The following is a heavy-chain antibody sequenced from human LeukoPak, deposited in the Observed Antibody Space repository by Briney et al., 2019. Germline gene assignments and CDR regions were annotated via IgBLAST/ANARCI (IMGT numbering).Heavy chain of an antibody. CDR1: GFTSSAHA. J-gene: IGHJ4*02. CDR3: ARQMTPHGNFDY. CDR2: IGTGGDT. Sequence: SGGSLRLSCAASGFTSSAHAMHWVRQPTGKGLEWVSAIGTGGDTFYPGSVKGRFTISRENVKNSLYLQMNSLRAEDTAVYYCARQMTPHGNFDYWGQGTLVTVSS. V-gene: IGHV3-13*01. D-gene: IGHD1-26*01.